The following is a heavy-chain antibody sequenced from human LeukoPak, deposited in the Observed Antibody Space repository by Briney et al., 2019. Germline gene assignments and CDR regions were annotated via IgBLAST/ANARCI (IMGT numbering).Heavy chain of an antibody. CDR3: AKDAALILNYFDC. J-gene: IGHJ4*02. CDR1: GFTFSSYG. V-gene: IGHV3-30*18. Sequence: PGGSLRLSCAASGFTFSSYGMHWVRQAPGKGLEWVSFISYDGSNEYYSDSVKGRFTISRDNSKNTLYLQMNSLRAEDTALYYCAKDAALILNYFDCWGQGTLVTVSS. D-gene: IGHD2-8*01. CDR2: ISYDGSNE.